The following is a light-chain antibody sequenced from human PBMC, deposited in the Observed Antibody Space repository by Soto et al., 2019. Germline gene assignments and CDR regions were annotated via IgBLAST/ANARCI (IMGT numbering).Light chain of an antibody. Sequence: EIVLTQSPATLSLSPGERATLSCRASQSVSSYLAWYQQKPGQAPRLLIYDASNRATGIPARFSGSWSGTYFTLTISSLEPEDFAVYYCQQRSNWPLTFGGGTKLEIK. J-gene: IGKJ4*01. CDR1: QSVSSY. V-gene: IGKV3-11*01. CDR3: QQRSNWPLT. CDR2: DAS.